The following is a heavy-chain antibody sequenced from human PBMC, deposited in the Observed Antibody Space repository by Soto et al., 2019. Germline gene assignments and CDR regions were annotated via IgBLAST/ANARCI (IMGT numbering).Heavy chain of an antibody. Sequence: SLRLSCAPSVFTFDDYAMHWFRQVPGKGLEWVSGINWNSGSIGYGDSVKGRFAISRDNAKNSLHLQMNSLSAEDTAFYYCVKDESINWYSGHFRHWGQGTLVTVSS. V-gene: IGHV3-9*01. D-gene: IGHD6-13*01. J-gene: IGHJ1*01. CDR2: INWNSGSI. CDR1: VFTFDDYA. CDR3: VKDESINWYSGHFRH.